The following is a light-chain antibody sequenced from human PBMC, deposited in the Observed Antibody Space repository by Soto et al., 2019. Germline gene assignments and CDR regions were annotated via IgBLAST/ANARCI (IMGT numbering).Light chain of an antibody. J-gene: IGLJ2*01. CDR1: SSDVGNYNL. V-gene: IGLV2-23*01. CDR2: EGD. CDR3: CSFALRSTLI. Sequence: QSALTQPASVSGSPGQSITIFCTGTSSDVGNYNLVSWYQQYPGKAPKLMIYEGDKRPSGVSNRFSGSKSGNTASLTISGLQAEDEADYYCCSFALRSTLIFGGGTKLTVL.